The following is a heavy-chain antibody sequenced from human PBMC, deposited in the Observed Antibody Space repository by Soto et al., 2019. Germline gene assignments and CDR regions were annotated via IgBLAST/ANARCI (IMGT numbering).Heavy chain of an antibody. V-gene: IGHV4-31*03. CDR2: IFYSGST. CDR1: GGSISSGGYY. Sequence: SETLSLTCTVSGGSISSGGYYWSWIRQHPGKGLEWIGYIFYSGSTYYNPSLKSRVTISVDTSKNKFSLKLSSVTAADTAVYYCARARTPAGSVGAFDVWGQGTMVTVSS. D-gene: IGHD6-13*01. CDR3: ARARTPAGSVGAFDV. J-gene: IGHJ3*01.